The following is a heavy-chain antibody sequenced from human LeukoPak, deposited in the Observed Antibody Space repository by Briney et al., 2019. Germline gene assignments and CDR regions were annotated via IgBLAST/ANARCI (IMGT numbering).Heavy chain of an antibody. D-gene: IGHD6-13*01. CDR3: ARVRGSTLLASWFDP. J-gene: IGHJ5*02. V-gene: IGHV3-30-3*01. Sequence: GRSLRLSCAASGFXFSSYSIHWVRQAPGKGLKWVAVISYDGSNKYYADSVKGRFTISRDNSKNTLYLQMNSLRAEDTALYYCARVRGSTLLASWFDPWGQGTLVTVSS. CDR2: ISYDGSNK. CDR1: GFXFSSYS.